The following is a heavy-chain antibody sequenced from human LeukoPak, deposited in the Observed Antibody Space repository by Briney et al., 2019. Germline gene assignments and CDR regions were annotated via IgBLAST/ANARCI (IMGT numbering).Heavy chain of an antibody. CDR3: ARALSTREAFDI. Sequence: GASVKVSCKASGYTFTGYYMHWVRQAPGQGLEWMGWINPNSGGTNYAQKFQGRVTMTRVTSISTAYMELSRLRSDDTAVYYCARALSTREAFDIWGQGTMVTVSS. CDR1: GYTFTGYY. V-gene: IGHV1-2*02. D-gene: IGHD4/OR15-4a*01. CDR2: INPNSGGT. J-gene: IGHJ3*02.